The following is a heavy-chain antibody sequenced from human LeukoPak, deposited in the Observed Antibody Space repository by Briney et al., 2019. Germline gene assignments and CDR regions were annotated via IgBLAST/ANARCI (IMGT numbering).Heavy chain of an antibody. V-gene: IGHV3-48*03. J-gene: IGHJ3*02. CDR3: ARDSDYGDYLYDAFDI. Sequence: GGSLRLSCAASGFTFDDYGLSWVRQAPGKGLEWVSYISSSGSTIYYADSVKGRFTISRDNAKNSLYLQMNSLRAEDTAVYYCARDSDYGDYLYDAFDIWGQGTMVTVSS. CDR1: GFTFDDYG. CDR2: ISSSGSTI. D-gene: IGHD4-17*01.